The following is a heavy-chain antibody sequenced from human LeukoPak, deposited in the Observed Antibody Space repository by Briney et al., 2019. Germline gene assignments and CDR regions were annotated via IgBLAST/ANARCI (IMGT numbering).Heavy chain of an antibody. D-gene: IGHD1-14*01. CDR2: SGSGGDT. J-gene: IGHJ4*02. V-gene: IGHV3-23*01. Sequence: PGGSLRLSCAASGFTFSSYAMNWVRQAPGKGLEWVSISGSGGDTYYADSVKGRFTISRDNSKNTLYLQMKSLRAEDTAVYYVARARGATYGRYYFDYWGTGTLVTASS. CDR1: GFTFSSYA. CDR3: ARARGATYGRYYFDY.